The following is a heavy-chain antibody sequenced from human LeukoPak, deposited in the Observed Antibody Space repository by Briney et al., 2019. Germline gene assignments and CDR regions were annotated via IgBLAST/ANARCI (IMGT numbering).Heavy chain of an antibody. Sequence: PGGSLRLSCAASGFTFDDYAMHWVWQAPGKGLEWVSGISWNSGSIGYADSVKGRFTISRDNAKNSLYLQMNSLRAEDTALYYCAKDISAYYGSGSYRDYYYYGMDVWGQGTTVTVSS. CDR1: GFTFDDYA. J-gene: IGHJ6*02. D-gene: IGHD3-10*01. CDR3: AKDISAYYGSGSYRDYYYYGMDV. CDR2: ISWNSGSI. V-gene: IGHV3-9*01.